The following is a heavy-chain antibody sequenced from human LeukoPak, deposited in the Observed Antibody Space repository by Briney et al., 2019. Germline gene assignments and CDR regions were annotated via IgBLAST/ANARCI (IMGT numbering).Heavy chain of an antibody. CDR1: GYTLTELS. CDR2: FDPEDGQT. J-gene: IGHJ6*03. CDR3: ASMGSDILTGYQYYYYYYMDV. Sequence: ASVKVSCKVSGYTLTELSMHWARQAPGKGLEWMGGFDPEDGQTIYAQKFQGRVTMTEDTSTDTAYMELSSLRSEDTAVYYCASMGSDILTGYQYYYYYYMDVWGKGTTVTVSS. V-gene: IGHV1-24*01. D-gene: IGHD3-9*01.